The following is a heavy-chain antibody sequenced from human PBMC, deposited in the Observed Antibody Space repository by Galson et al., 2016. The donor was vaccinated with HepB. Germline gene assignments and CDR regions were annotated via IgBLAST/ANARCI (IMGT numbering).Heavy chain of an antibody. D-gene: IGHD6-19*01. J-gene: IGHJ6*02. CDR1: GFTFRYFS. CDR2: ISDDGSSK. CDR3: ARGGTGRLAYYYYGMDV. Sequence: SLRLSCAASGFTFRYFSIHWVRQAPGKGLEWLTIISDDGSSKYYAHSVKGRFTISRDNSKNTVNLQMNNLRTEDTAVYYCARGGTGRLAYYYYGMDVWGPGTTVTVS. V-gene: IGHV3-30*04.